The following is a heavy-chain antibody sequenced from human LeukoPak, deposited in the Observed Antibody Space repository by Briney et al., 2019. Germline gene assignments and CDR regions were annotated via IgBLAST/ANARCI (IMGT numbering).Heavy chain of an antibody. CDR1: GFTFSNYW. V-gene: IGHV3-7*03. D-gene: IGHD2-2*01. J-gene: IGHJ5*02. CDR2: IKPDGSEK. Sequence: TGGSLRLSCAASGFTFSNYWMSWVRQAPGKGLEWVANIKPDGSEKYYVDFVKGRFTISRDNAKNSLYLQMNSLRAEDTAVYYCVRELHCTSTSCYAKSWFDPWGQGTLVTVSS. CDR3: VRELHCTSTSCYAKSWFDP.